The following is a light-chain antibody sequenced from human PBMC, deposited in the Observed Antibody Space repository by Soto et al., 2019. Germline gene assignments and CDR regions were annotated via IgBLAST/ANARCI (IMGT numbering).Light chain of an antibody. CDR1: QSFSSNY. CDR3: QQYGSSPPYS. Sequence: EIVLTQSPGTLSLSPGERATLSCRASQSFSSNYLAWYQQKPGQAPRLLIYGASSRATGIPDRFSGSGSGTDFTLTISRLEPEDLAVYYCQQYGSSPPYSFGQGTKLEMK. J-gene: IGKJ2*01. V-gene: IGKV3-20*01. CDR2: GAS.